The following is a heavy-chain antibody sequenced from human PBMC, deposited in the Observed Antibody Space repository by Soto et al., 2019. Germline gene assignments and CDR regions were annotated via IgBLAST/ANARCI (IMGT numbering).Heavy chain of an antibody. Sequence: EVQLLESGGGLAQPGGSLRLSCAASGFTFSSYDMTWVRQAPGKGLEWVSAIGSSGGSTYYADSMKGRFTISRDNSKNTLYLQMNSLTAEDTAVYYCTKYYFDGTGSRGAYDIWGQGTMVSVSS. D-gene: IGHD3-22*01. V-gene: IGHV3-23*01. CDR1: GFTFSSYD. CDR2: IGSSGGST. CDR3: TKYYFDGTGSRGAYDI. J-gene: IGHJ3*02.